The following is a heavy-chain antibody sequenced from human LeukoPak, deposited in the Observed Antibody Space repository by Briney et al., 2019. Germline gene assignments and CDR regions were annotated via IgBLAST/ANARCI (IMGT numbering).Heavy chain of an antibody. CDR2: IVVGSGNT. Sequence: TSVKVSCKASGFTFTSSAMQWVRQARGQRPEWIGWIVVGSGNTNYAQKFQERVTITRDMSTSTAYMELSSLRSEDTAVYYCAAGRSEYYDSSGYYPPDFDYWGQGTLVTVSS. CDR1: GFTFTSSA. CDR3: AAGRSEYYDSSGYYPPDFDY. D-gene: IGHD3-22*01. J-gene: IGHJ4*02. V-gene: IGHV1-58*02.